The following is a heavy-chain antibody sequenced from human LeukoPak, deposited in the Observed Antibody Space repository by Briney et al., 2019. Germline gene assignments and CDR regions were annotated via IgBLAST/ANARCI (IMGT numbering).Heavy chain of an antibody. D-gene: IGHD3-10*01. CDR2: ISAYNGNT. CDR3: AIDRDGSLTPSAFDI. J-gene: IGHJ3*02. V-gene: IGHV1-18*01. Sequence: ASVKVSCKASGYTFTSYGISWVRQAPGQGLEWMGWISAYNGNTNYAQKLQGRVTMTTDTSTSTAYMELRSLRSDDTAVYFCAIDRDGSLTPSAFDIWGHGTMVTVSS. CDR1: GYTFTSYG.